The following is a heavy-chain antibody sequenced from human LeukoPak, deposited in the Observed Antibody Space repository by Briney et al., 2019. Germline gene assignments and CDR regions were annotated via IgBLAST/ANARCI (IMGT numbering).Heavy chain of an antibody. V-gene: IGHV3-7*01. Sequence: GGSLRLSCAASGFTFSSYSMNWVRQAPGKGLEWVANIKQDGSEKYYVDSVKGRFTISRDNAKNSLYLQVNSLRAEDTAVYYCATEILYYYDSSGYYVDYFGYWAREPWSPSPQ. CDR2: IKQDGSEK. CDR3: ATEILYYYDSSGYYVDYFGY. CDR1: GFTFSSYS. J-gene: IGHJ4*02. D-gene: IGHD3-22*01.